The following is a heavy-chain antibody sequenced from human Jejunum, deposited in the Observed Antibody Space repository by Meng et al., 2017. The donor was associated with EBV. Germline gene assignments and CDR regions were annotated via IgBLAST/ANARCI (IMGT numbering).Heavy chain of an antibody. CDR3: AREVSNTSSWGSFDY. D-gene: IGHD6-13*01. Sequence: QVHLEXAGPGPVXPSGPLSVTGVGSGGSIRSPNWWHWVRQAPGEGLEWIGEIYHTGSTNYNPSLKSRVTMSLDQSKNQFSMKLTSVTAADTAVYFCAREVSNTSSWGSFDYGGQGALVTVSA. V-gene: IGHV4-4*02. CDR2: IYHTGST. J-gene: IGHJ4*02. CDR1: GGSIRSPNW.